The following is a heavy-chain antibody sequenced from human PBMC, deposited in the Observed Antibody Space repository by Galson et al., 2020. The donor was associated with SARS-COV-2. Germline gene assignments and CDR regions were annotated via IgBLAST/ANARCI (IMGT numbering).Heavy chain of an antibody. Sequence: SETLSLTCTVSGGSISSYYWSWIRQPPGKGLEWIGYIYYSGSTNYNPSLKSRVTISVDTSKNQFSLKLSSVTAADTAVYYCARAPSAKYYDILTGYLYYYYGMDVWGQGTTVTVSS. CDR1: GGSISSYY. D-gene: IGHD3-9*01. CDR3: ARAPSAKYYDILTGYLYYYYGMDV. V-gene: IGHV4-59*13. CDR2: IYYSGST. J-gene: IGHJ6*02.